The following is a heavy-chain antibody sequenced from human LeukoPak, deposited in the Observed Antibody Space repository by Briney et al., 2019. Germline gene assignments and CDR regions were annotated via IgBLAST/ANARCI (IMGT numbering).Heavy chain of an antibody. CDR3: ARGSSLVRVSEQTNDTGFDP. Sequence: SETVSLTCTVPGGSISSSTYYWGCIRQPPGKGLECIGSFYYSGNINYNPSLKSRVTISVDTYKNQFSLKLSSVPAANTAVYYCARGSSLVRVSEQTNDTGFDPWGQGTLVTVSS. J-gene: IGHJ5*02. CDR2: FYYSGNI. CDR1: GGSISSSTYY. D-gene: IGHD3-10*01. V-gene: IGHV4-39*07.